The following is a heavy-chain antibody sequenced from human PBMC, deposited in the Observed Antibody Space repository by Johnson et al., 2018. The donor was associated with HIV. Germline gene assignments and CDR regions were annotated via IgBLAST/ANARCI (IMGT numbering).Heavy chain of an antibody. D-gene: IGHD3-16*01. V-gene: IGHV3-30*03. CDR1: GFTFSSYC. J-gene: IGHJ3*02. CDR3: AREGGDWGNPYDAFDI. CDR2: ISCDGSHT. Sequence: QVQLVESGGGLVQPGGSLRLSCAASGFTFSSYCMHWVRQAPGKGLVWVSLISCDGSHTSYADSVTGRFTISRDNAKNTLYRQMNSRRAEDPAVYYCAREGGDWGNPYDAFDIWGQGTMVTVSS.